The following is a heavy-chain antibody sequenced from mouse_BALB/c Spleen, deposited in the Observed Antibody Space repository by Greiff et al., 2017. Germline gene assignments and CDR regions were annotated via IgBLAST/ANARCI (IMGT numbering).Heavy chain of an antibody. V-gene: IGHV1S137*01. J-gene: IGHJ3*01. CDR1: GYTFTDYA. Sequence: QVQLQQSGAELVRPGVSVKISCKGSGYTFTDYAMHWVKQSHAKSLEWIGVISTYYGDASYNQKFKGKATMTVDKSSSTAYMELARLTSEDSAIYYCARDGYYRAWFAYWGQGTLVTVSA. D-gene: IGHD2-3*01. CDR3: ARDGYYRAWFAY. CDR2: ISTYYGDA.